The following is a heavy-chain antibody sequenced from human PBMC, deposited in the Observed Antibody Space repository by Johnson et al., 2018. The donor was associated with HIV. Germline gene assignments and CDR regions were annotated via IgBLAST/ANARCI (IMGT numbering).Heavy chain of an antibody. V-gene: IGHV3-30*04. Sequence: QVQLVESGGGVVQPGRSLRLSCSASGFTFSSYAMHWVRQAPGKGLEWVAVISYDGSNKYYVDSVKGRFTISRDNSKKTLYLQMNSLRAEDTAVYYCAKGTSEGRVNTFDMWGQGTMVTVSS. D-gene: IGHD3-10*01. CDR1: GFTFSSYA. CDR3: AKGTSEGRVNTFDM. J-gene: IGHJ3*02. CDR2: ISYDGSNK.